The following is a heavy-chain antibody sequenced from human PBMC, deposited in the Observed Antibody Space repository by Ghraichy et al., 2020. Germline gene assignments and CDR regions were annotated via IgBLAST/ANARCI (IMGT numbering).Heavy chain of an antibody. CDR1: GFTFSSYA. CDR3: AKVGGGFGELLYWFDP. Sequence: GGSLRLSCAASGFTFSSYAMSWVRQAPGKGLEWVSAISGSGGSTYYADSVKGRFTISRDNSKNTLYLQMNSLRAEDTAVYYCAKVGGGFGELLYWFDPWGQGTLVTVSS. CDR2: ISGSGGST. J-gene: IGHJ5*02. V-gene: IGHV3-23*01. D-gene: IGHD3-10*01.